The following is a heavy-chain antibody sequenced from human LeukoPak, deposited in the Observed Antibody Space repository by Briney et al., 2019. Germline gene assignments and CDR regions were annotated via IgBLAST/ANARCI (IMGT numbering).Heavy chain of an antibody. CDR1: GGTFSSYL. J-gene: IGHJ4*02. Sequence: SVKVSCKASGGTFSSYLISWVRQAPGQGLEWMGGIIPIIGTADYIQKFQDRVTITADESTTTAYMELTGLRSEDTAIYYCARDVVGAFGTKALDDWGQGTLVTVSA. V-gene: IGHV1-69*13. CDR3: ARDVVGAFGTKALDD. CDR2: IIPIIGTA. D-gene: IGHD1-26*01.